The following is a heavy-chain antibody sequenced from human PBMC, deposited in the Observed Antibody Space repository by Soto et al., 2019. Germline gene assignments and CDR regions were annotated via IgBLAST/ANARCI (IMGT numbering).Heavy chain of an antibody. D-gene: IGHD3-10*01. J-gene: IGHJ6*02. CDR3: ARGGSDYHRGRGFAETMDV. V-gene: IGHV1-18*04. CDR2: ISPYNGDT. CDR1: GYIFTGYG. Sequence: QAQVVQSGDEVKKPGASVKVSCKASGYIFTGYGISWVRQAPGQGLEWMGWISPYNGDTEFAQRHQVSSTVNTDTSRTTPCMELSNLRAAGTAVYCWARGGSDYHRGRGFAETMDVGGQGTTVTVSS.